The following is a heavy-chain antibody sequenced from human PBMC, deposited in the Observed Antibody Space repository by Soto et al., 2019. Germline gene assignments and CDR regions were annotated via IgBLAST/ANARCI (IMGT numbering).Heavy chain of an antibody. CDR2: IYYSGST. J-gene: IGHJ4*02. Sequence: PLETLSLTCTVSGGSISSYYWSWIRQPPGKGLEWIGYIYYSGSTNYNPSLKSRVTISVDTSKNQFSLKLSSVTAADTAVYYCARVGYSYGRSFDYWGQGTLVTVSS. V-gene: IGHV4-59*01. D-gene: IGHD5-18*01. CDR3: ARVGYSYGRSFDY. CDR1: GGSISSYY.